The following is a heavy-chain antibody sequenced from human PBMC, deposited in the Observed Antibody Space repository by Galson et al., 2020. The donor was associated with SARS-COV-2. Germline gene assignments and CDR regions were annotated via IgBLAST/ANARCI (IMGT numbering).Heavy chain of an antibody. V-gene: IGHV3-74*01. CDR1: GFTFSSYW. Sequence: GGSLRLSCAASGFTFSSYWMHWVRQAPGKGLVWVSRIYSEGSSTSYADSVKGRFTISGDNAKNTLYLQMNSLRAKDTAVYYCARPNSGSYYGEFDYWGQGTLVTVSS. J-gene: IGHJ4*02. CDR3: ARPNSGSYYGEFDY. D-gene: IGHD3-10*01. CDR2: IYSEGSST.